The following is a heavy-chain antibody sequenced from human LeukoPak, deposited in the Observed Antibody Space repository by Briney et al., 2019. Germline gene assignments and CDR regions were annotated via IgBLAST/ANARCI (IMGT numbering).Heavy chain of an antibody. J-gene: IGHJ4*02. Sequence: SGGSLRPSCAASGFTFSSYAMSWVRQAPGKGLEWVSAISGSGGSTYYADSVKGRFTISRDNSKNTLYLQMNSLRAEDTAVYYCAKDQYVVAATFLIYYFDYWGQGTLVTVSS. CDR1: GFTFSSYA. CDR2: ISGSGGST. V-gene: IGHV3-23*01. D-gene: IGHD2-15*01. CDR3: AKDQYVVAATFLIYYFDY.